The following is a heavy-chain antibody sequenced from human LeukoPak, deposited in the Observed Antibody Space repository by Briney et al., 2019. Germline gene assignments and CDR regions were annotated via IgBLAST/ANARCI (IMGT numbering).Heavy chain of an antibody. V-gene: IGHV3-21*01. Sequence: GGSLRLSCAASGFTFSTYSMNWLRLAPGKGLEWVSSISPDSNYKYYVDSVKGRFTISRDNAKNSLYLQMNSLRAEDTAVYYCARPIGRGYSGYDSSFDYWGQGTLVTVSS. CDR2: ISPDSNYK. J-gene: IGHJ4*02. CDR3: ARPIGRGYSGYDSSFDY. CDR1: GFTFSTYS. D-gene: IGHD5-12*01.